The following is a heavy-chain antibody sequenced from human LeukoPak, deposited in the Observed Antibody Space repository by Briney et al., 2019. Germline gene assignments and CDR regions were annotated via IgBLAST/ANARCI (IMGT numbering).Heavy chain of an antibody. CDR3: ARDQHFAYDILTGYGKSKVAYGMDV. V-gene: IGHV3-74*01. CDR2: INSDGSST. D-gene: IGHD3-9*01. J-gene: IGHJ6*02. Sequence: SGGSLRLSCAASGFTFSSYAMNWVRQAPGKGLEWVSRINSDGSSTSYADSVKGRFTISRDNAKNTLYLQMNSLRAEDTAVYYCARDQHFAYDILTGYGKSKVAYGMDVWGQGTTVTVSS. CDR1: GFTFSSYA.